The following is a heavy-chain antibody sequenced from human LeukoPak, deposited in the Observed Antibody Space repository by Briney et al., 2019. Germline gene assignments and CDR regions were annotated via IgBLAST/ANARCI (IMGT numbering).Heavy chain of an antibody. V-gene: IGHV1-69*13. D-gene: IGHD3-10*01. CDR1: GGTFSSYA. Sequence: SVKVSCKASGGTFSSYAISWVRQAPGQGLEWMGGIIPIFGTANYAQKFQGRVTITADESTSTAYMELSSLRSEDTAVYYCARGPGDYYGSGSYYPAGYYYYYMDVWGKGTTVTISS. J-gene: IGHJ6*03. CDR3: ARGPGDYYGSGSYYPAGYYYYYMDV. CDR2: IIPIFGTA.